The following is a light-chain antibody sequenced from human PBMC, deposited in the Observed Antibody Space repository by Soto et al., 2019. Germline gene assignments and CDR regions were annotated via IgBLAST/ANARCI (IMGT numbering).Light chain of an antibody. CDR1: SSNIGTKT. V-gene: IGLV1-44*01. Sequence: QSVLTQPPSTSGTPGQRVTISCSGSSSNIGTKTVNWYHQLPGAAPKLVIYNNDQRPSGVPDRFLGSKSGTSASLAISGLQSEDEADFYCASWDDRLSGPIFGGGTKLTVL. J-gene: IGLJ2*01. CDR2: NND. CDR3: ASWDDRLSGPI.